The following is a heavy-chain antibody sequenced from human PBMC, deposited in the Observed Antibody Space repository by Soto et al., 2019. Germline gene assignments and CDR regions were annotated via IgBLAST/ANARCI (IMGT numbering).Heavy chain of an antibody. CDR3: AKNVYSSGWVNYYYYGMDV. Sequence: GGSLRLSCAASGFTFSSYGMHWVRQAPGKGLEWVAVISYDGSNKYYADSVKGRFTISRDNSKNTLYLQMNSLRAEDTAVYYCAKNVYSSGWVNYYYYGMDVWGQGTTVTVSS. D-gene: IGHD6-19*01. CDR1: GFTFSSYG. V-gene: IGHV3-30*18. CDR2: ISYDGSNK. J-gene: IGHJ6*02.